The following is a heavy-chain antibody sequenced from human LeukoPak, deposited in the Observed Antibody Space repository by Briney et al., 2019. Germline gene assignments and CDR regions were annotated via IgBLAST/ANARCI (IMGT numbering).Heavy chain of an antibody. V-gene: IGHV4-34*01. Sequence: SETLSLTCAVYGGSFSGYYWSWIRQPPGKGLGWIGEINHSGSTNYNPSLKSRVTISVDTSKNQFSLKLSSVTAADTAVYYCARGGVTVAARPNFDYWGQGTLVTVSS. CDR3: ARGGVTVAARPNFDY. D-gene: IGHD6-6*01. CDR2: INHSGST. CDR1: GGSFSGYY. J-gene: IGHJ4*02.